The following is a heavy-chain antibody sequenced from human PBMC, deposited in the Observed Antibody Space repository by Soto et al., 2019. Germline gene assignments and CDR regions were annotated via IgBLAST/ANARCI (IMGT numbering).Heavy chain of an antibody. CDR1: GGSVSSEDHY. Sequence: SETLSLTCTVSGGSVSSEDHYWSWIRQPPGKELEWIGYVYYFGTTNYNPSLKSRVTISIDTSRNQFSLKVNSVTAADTAVYYCARLGYCDTNTCNRYFDSWGQGTQVTVSA. CDR3: ARLGYCDTNTCNRYFDS. CDR2: VYYFGTT. V-gene: IGHV4-61*08. J-gene: IGHJ4*02. D-gene: IGHD2-15*01.